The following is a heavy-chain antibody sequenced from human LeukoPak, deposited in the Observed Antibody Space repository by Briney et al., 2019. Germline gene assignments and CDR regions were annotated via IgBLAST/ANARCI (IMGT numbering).Heavy chain of an antibody. V-gene: IGHV4-4*02. J-gene: IGHJ6*02. CDR1: GGSISSSNW. D-gene: IGHD3-22*01. CDR2: IYHSGST. Sequence: PSETLSLTCAVSGGSISSSNWWSWVRQPPGKGLEWIGEIYHSGSTNYNPSLKSRVTISVDKSKNQFSLKLSSVTATDTAVYYCARGYYDSSGSEWYYYYGMDVWGQGTTVTVSS. CDR3: ARGYYDSSGSEWYYYYGMDV.